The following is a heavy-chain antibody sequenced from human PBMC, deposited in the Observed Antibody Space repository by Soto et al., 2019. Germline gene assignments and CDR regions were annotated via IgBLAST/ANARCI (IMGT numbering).Heavy chain of an antibody. J-gene: IGHJ4*02. Sequence: QVQLQQWGAGLLKPSETLSLTCAVYGGSFSGYYWSWIRQPPGKGLEWIGEINHSGSTNYNPSLKSRVTISVDTFKNQFSLKLSSVTAADTAVYYWARRARGYSYGYVFDYWGQGTLVTVSS. CDR2: INHSGST. CDR1: GGSFSGYY. CDR3: ARRARGYSYGYVFDY. V-gene: IGHV4-34*01. D-gene: IGHD5-18*01.